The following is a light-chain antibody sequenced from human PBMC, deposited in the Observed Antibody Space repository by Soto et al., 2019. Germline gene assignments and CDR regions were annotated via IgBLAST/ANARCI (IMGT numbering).Light chain of an antibody. CDR3: CAYAGACTLGVV. V-gene: IGLV2-11*01. J-gene: IGLJ2*01. Sequence: QSALTQPRSVSGSPGQTVTISCTGTSSDVGSYNYVSWYQQHPGKAPKLMIYDVNNRPSGVPDRFSASKSANTASLTITGLQAEDEADYYCCAYAGACTLGVVFGEGTKLTVL. CDR1: SSDVGSYNY. CDR2: DVN.